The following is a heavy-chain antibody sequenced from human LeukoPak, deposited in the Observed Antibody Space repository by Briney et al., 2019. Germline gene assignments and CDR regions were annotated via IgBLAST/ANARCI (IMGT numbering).Heavy chain of an antibody. CDR1: GGSISSGGYS. CDR2: IYYSGST. Sequence: PSQTLSLTCAVSGGSISSGGYSWSWIRQPPGKGLEWIGYIYYSGSTNYNPSLKSRVTISVDTSKNQFSLKLSSVTAADTAVYYCASSYSSSWSRYWYFDLWGRGTLVTVSS. D-gene: IGHD6-13*01. CDR3: ASSYSSSWSRYWYFDL. V-gene: IGHV4-61*08. J-gene: IGHJ2*01.